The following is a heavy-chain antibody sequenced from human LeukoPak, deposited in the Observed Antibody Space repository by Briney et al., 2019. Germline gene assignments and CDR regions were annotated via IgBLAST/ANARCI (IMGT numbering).Heavy chain of an antibody. CDR2: ISSSSSYI. Sequence: GGSLRLSCAASGFTFSSYSMNWVRQAPGKGLEWVSSISSSSSYIYYADSVKGRFTISRDNAKNSLYLQMNSPRAEDTAVYYCARSSGSYLDYWGQGTLVTVSS. D-gene: IGHD1-26*01. CDR1: GFTFSSYS. CDR3: ARSSGSYLDY. V-gene: IGHV3-21*01. J-gene: IGHJ4*02.